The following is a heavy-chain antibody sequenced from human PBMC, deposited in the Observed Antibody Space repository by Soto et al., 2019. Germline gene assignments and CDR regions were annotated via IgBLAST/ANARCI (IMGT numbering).Heavy chain of an antibody. Sequence: QVQLQESGPGLVKPSETLSLTCTVSGGSISSYYWSWIRQPPGKGLEWIGYIFYSGTTNYNPSLKSRVSISVDTSTNQFSLKLSSVTAADTAVYYCARGPTRYYFDYWGQGTLVTVSS. CDR3: ARGPTRYYFDY. CDR1: GGSISSYY. V-gene: IGHV4-59*01. CDR2: IFYSGTT. J-gene: IGHJ4*02.